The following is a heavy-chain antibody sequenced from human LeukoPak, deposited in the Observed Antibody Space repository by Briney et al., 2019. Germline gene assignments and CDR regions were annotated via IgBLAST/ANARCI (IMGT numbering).Heavy chain of an antibody. Sequence: PSETLSLTCTVSGGSISSYYWSWIRQPPGKGLEWIAYISDIGSINYNPSLESRVTISLDTSKNQFSLKLSSVTAAGTAVYYCAGHHPRNTVDFWGQGILVTVSS. V-gene: IGHV4-59*08. CDR3: AGHHPRNTVDF. CDR2: ISDIGSI. J-gene: IGHJ4*02. CDR1: GGSISSYY. D-gene: IGHD2/OR15-2a*01.